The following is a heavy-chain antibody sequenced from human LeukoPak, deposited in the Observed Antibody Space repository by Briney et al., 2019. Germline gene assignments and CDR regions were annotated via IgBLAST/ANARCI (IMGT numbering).Heavy chain of an antibody. CDR2: SHYSVDA. CDR1: GVGVTEND. Sequence: VGSLRLSRAPSGVGVTENDMTAGRHGPREGVGCGSVSHYSVDAYYTDSVKGRFVISKDDSKNTLYIQMNNLRVEDTAVYYCAGTTFVFGSGTYPYWGQGTLVTVSS. D-gene: IGHD3-10*01. J-gene: IGHJ4*02. V-gene: IGHV3-66*01. CDR3: AGTTFVFGSGTYPY.